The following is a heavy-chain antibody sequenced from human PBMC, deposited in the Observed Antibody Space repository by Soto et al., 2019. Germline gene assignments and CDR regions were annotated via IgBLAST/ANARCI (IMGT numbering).Heavy chain of an antibody. J-gene: IGHJ5*02. CDR1: GFTSSNHW. Sequence: GGSLRLSCAASGFTSSNHWMNWVRQAPGKVLEWVANIKPDGSAKYYADSVRGRFTISRDNAKNSVNLQMDSLRAEDTALYYCLGSGTASSWGQGXPVTVYS. V-gene: IGHV3-7*01. D-gene: IGHD1-1*01. CDR2: IKPDGSAK. CDR3: LGSGTASS.